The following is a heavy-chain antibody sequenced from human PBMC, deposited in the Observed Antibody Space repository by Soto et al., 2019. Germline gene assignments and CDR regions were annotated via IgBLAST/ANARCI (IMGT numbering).Heavy chain of an antibody. CDR1: GGSISSYY. V-gene: IGHV4-59*01. D-gene: IGHD6-13*01. CDR3: ARVLVHRLRYYFDY. Sequence: QVQLQESGPGLVKPSETLSLTCTVSGGSISSYYWSWIRQPPGKGLEWIGYIYYSGSTHYNPSLKSRVTIAVDTSKNQFSLKLSSVTAADTAVYYCARVLVHRLRYYFDYWGQGTLVTVSS. CDR2: IYYSGST. J-gene: IGHJ4*02.